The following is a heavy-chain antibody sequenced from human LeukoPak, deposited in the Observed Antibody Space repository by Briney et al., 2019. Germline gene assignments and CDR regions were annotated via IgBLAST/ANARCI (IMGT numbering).Heavy chain of an antibody. CDR2: IIPIFGTA. J-gene: IGHJ6*02. Sequence: SVKVSCKASGGTFSSYAISWVRQAPGQGLEWMGGIIPIFGTANYAQKFQGRVTTTADESTSTAYMELSSLRSEDTAVYYCARDTPLWESSAQYPHYYYYYGMDVWGQGTTVTVSS. V-gene: IGHV1-69*01. D-gene: IGHD1-26*01. CDR1: GGTFSSYA. CDR3: ARDTPLWESSAQYPHYYYYYGMDV.